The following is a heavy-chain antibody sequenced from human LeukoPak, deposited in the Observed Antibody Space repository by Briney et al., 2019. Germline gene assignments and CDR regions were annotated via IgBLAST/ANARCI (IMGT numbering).Heavy chain of an antibody. Sequence: SETLILTCTAACTSTSNYYWSWIRKPAGKRVEWMGRNYGTGGTIYNPSLKSRVTVSVDKSKNPFSLEWTCLTAADTAVYYCAKDLPVAPYNWFDPWGPGTRVTVSS. D-gene: IGHD5-12*01. CDR1: CTSTSNYY. CDR3: AKDLPVAPYNWFDP. CDR2: NYGTGGT. V-gene: IGHV4-4*07. J-gene: IGHJ5*02.